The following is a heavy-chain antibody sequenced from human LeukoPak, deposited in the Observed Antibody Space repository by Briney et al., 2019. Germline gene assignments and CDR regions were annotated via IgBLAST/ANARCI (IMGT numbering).Heavy chain of an antibody. CDR2: IYYSGST. CDR1: GGSISSGDYY. V-gene: IGHV4-30-4*08. D-gene: IGHD1-1*01. CDR3: AREAINWNYRDY. Sequence: SETLSLTCTVSGGSISSGDYYWSWIRQPPGKGLEWFGYIYYSGSTYYNPSLKSRVTISVDTSKNQFSLKLSSVTAADTAVYYCAREAINWNYRDYWGQGTLVTVSS. J-gene: IGHJ4*02.